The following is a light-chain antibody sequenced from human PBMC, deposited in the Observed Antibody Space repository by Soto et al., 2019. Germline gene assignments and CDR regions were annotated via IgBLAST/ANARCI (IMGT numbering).Light chain of an antibody. CDR3: QQYNAYSPWT. CDR2: DAS. CDR1: QSISSY. Sequence: DIQMTQSPSSLSASVGDRVTITCRASQSISSYLNWYQQKPGKAPKLLIYDASSLESGVPSRFAGSGSGTEFTLTISSLQPDDVATYYCQQYNAYSPWTFGQGTKVDIK. V-gene: IGKV1-5*01. J-gene: IGKJ1*01.